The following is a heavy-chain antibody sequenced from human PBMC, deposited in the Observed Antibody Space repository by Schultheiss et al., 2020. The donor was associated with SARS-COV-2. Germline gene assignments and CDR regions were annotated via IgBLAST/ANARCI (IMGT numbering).Heavy chain of an antibody. CDR2: IYHSGST. J-gene: IGHJ5*02. D-gene: IGHD2-2*01. Sequence: SETLSLTCTVSGGSISSGGYYWGWIRQPPGKGLEWIGSIYHSGSTYYNPSLKSRVTISVDTSKNQFSLKLSSVTAADTAVYYCARSRPYCSSTSCYSRFDPWGQGTLVTVSS. CDR1: GGSISSGGYY. V-gene: IGHV4-39*07. CDR3: ARSRPYCSSTSCYSRFDP.